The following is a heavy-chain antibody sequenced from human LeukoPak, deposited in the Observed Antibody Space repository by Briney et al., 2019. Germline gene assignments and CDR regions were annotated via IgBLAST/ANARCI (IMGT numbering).Heavy chain of an antibody. CDR1: GLTFSTFA. Sequence: GGSLRLTCAASGLTFSTFAMSWVRQAPGKGLEWVSTISGDGDTTYYADSVKGRFSISRDNLKNTLYMQMNSLRVEDTAVYYCAKGHSAHGTGFDGWGQGTLVIVSS. V-gene: IGHV3-23*01. CDR2: ISGDGDTT. D-gene: IGHD1-14*01. J-gene: IGHJ4*02. CDR3: AKGHSAHGTGFDG.